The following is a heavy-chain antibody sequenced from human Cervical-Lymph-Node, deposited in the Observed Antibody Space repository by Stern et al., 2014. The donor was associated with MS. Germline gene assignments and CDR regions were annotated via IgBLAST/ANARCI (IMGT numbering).Heavy chain of an antibody. J-gene: IGHJ3*01. CDR3: AREGADNDAFDV. Sequence: VQLVESGAEVKKPGASVTVSCRTSGYPFIDYYIHWVRQAPGQGLEWMGIINLSDGATTYAQKFQGRVTMTRDTSTNTAYMQLGSLTSEDTAVFFCAREGADNDAFDVWGQGTMVTVSS. D-gene: IGHD1-26*01. CDR2: INLSDGAT. CDR1: GYPFIDYY. V-gene: IGHV1-46*03.